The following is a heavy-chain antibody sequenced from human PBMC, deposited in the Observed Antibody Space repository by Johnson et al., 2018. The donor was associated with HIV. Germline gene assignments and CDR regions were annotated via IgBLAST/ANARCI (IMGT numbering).Heavy chain of an antibody. CDR3: AREDHYYDAFDI. D-gene: IGHD3-10*01. V-gene: IGHV3-23*04. J-gene: IGHJ3*02. CDR1: GFTFSSYA. Sequence: EVQLVESGGGLVQPGGSLRLSCAASGFTFSSYAMSWVRQAPGKGLEWVSAISGSGGSTYYADSVKGRFTISRDNSKNTLYLQMNSLGAEDTALYYGAREDHYYDAFDIWGQGTMVTVSS. CDR2: ISGSGGST.